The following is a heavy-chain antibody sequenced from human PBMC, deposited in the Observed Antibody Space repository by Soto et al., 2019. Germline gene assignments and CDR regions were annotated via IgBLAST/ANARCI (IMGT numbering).Heavy chain of an antibody. J-gene: IGHJ4*02. CDR2: ISGSGGST. Sequence: GGSLRLSCAASGFTFSSYAMSWVRQAPGKGLEWVSAISGSGGSTYYADSVKGRFAISRDNSKNTLYLQMKSLRAEDTAVYYCAKVRYSSSSGDFDYWGQGTLVTVSS. V-gene: IGHV3-23*01. D-gene: IGHD6-6*01. CDR3: AKVRYSSSSGDFDY. CDR1: GFTFSSYA.